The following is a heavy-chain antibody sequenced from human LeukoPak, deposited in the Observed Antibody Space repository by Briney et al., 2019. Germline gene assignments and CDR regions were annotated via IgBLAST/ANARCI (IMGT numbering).Heavy chain of an antibody. V-gene: IGHV4-39*01. CDR1: GGSISSSSYY. Sequence: PSETLSLTCTVSGGSISSSSYYWGWIRQPPGKGLEWIGRIYYSGSTYYNPSLKSRVTISVDTSKNQFSLKLSSVTAADTAVYYCARLWEYCSSTSCYYFDYWGQGTLVTVSS. J-gene: IGHJ4*02. D-gene: IGHD2-2*01. CDR3: ARLWEYCSSTSCYYFDY. CDR2: IYYSGST.